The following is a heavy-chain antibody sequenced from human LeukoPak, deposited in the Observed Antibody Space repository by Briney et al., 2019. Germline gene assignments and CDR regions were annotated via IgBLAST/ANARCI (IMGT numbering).Heavy chain of an antibody. CDR1: GFTFSSYD. J-gene: IGHJ4*02. V-gene: IGHV3-13*01. D-gene: IGHD6-19*01. CDR3: AKDTRRLVRAVGY. Sequence: PGGSLRLSCAASGFTFSSYDMHWVRQATGKGLEWVSAIGTAGDTYYPGSVKGRFTISRDNAKNSLFLQMNSLRAEDTALYYCAKDTRRLVRAVGYWGQGILVTVSS. CDR2: IGTAGDT.